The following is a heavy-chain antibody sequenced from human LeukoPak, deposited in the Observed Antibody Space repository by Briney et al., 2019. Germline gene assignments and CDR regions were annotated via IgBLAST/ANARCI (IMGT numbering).Heavy chain of an antibody. CDR1: GFTFSSYW. Sequence: GGSLRLSCAASGFTFSSYWMSWVRQAPGKGLEWVANIMQDGSEKYYVDSVRGRFTISRDNAKNTLYLQMNSLRAEDTAVYYCAKSSAAGNWGQGTLVTVSS. J-gene: IGHJ4*02. CDR2: IMQDGSEK. D-gene: IGHD6-13*01. V-gene: IGHV3-7*03. CDR3: AKSSAAGN.